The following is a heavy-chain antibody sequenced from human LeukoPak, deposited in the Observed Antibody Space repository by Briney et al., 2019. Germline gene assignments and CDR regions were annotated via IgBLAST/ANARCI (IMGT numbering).Heavy chain of an antibody. Sequence: ASVKVSCKASGYTFTSYGINWVRQATGQGLEWMGWMNPNSGNTGYAQKFQGRVTMTRNTSISTAYMELSSLRSEDTAVYYCARGRRLLWFGELPPYYFDYWGQGTLVTVSS. CDR3: ARGRRLLWFGELPPYYFDY. D-gene: IGHD3-10*01. J-gene: IGHJ4*02. V-gene: IGHV1-8*02. CDR1: GYTFTSYG. CDR2: MNPNSGNT.